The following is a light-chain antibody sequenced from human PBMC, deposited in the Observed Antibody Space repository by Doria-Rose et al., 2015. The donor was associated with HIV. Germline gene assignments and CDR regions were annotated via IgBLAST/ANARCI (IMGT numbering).Light chain of an antibody. CDR2: CAS. Sequence: TQSPESLGMSLGERATLNCKSNQSLLYTSKNYLAWYQQKPGQSPKLLIYCASTRQSGVPARFSGSGSGTDFTLTISSLEAEDVAVYYCQQYYDTPSFGPGTTVDIK. J-gene: IGKJ3*01. CDR1: QSLLYTSKNY. CDR3: QQYYDTPS. V-gene: IGKV4-1*01.